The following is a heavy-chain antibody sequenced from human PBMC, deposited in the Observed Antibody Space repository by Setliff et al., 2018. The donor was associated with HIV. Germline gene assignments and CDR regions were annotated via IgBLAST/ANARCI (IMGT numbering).Heavy chain of an antibody. CDR2: INHKGVT. J-gene: IGHJ4*02. Sequence: SETLSLTCAVYGGAFNGYYWTWIRQSPGRGLEWIGEINHKGVTNYSPSLMRRATISAETSKNQFSLRLSSVTAADTAPYFCTRAQIAAPRPFDYWGQGTLVTVSS. V-gene: IGHV4-34*01. D-gene: IGHD2-21*01. CDR3: TRAQIAAPRPFDY. CDR1: GGAFNGYY.